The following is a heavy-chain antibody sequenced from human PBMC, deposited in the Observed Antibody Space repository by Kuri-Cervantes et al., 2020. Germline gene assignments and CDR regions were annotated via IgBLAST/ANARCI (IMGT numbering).Heavy chain of an antibody. D-gene: IGHD5-24*01. Sequence: GGSLRLSCAASGFTFSSYGMHWVRQAPGKGLEWVAVISYDGSNKYYADSVKGRFTISRDNSKNTLYLQMNSLRAEDTAVYYCAREPPPQQLRRNYYYGMDVWGQGTTVTVSS. CDR1: GFTFSSYG. J-gene: IGHJ6*02. CDR3: AREPPPQQLRRNYYYGMDV. CDR2: ISYDGSNK. V-gene: IGHV3-30*03.